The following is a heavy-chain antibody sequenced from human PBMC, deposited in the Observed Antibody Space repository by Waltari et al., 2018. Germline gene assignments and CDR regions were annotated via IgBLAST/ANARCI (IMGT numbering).Heavy chain of an antibody. D-gene: IGHD6-13*01. CDR1: GFTFSSYA. CDR3: AKSTGGSSWSYWYVDL. V-gene: IGHV3-23*03. Sequence: EVQLLESGGGLVQPGGSLRLSCAASGFTFSSYAMSWVRQAPGKGLAWVSVIYSGSSHTYFADSVKGRFTISRDDSKNTLSLQMNSLRAEDTALYYCAKSTGGSSWSYWYVDLWGRGTLVTVSS. J-gene: IGHJ2*01. CDR2: IYSGSSHT.